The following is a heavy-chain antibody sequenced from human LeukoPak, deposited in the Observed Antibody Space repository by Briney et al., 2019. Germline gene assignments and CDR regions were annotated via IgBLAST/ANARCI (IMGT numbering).Heavy chain of an antibody. CDR1: GYSFTSYW. J-gene: IGHJ6*03. V-gene: IGHV5-51*01. CDR2: IYPGDSDT. CDR3: AGTEGITIDPYYYMDV. Sequence: GESLKISCKGSGYSFTSYWIGWVRQMPGKGLEWMGIIYPGDSDTRYSPSFQGQVTISADKSISTAYLQWSSLKASDTAMYYCAGTEGITIDPYYYMDVWGKGTTVTVSS. D-gene: IGHD3-3*01.